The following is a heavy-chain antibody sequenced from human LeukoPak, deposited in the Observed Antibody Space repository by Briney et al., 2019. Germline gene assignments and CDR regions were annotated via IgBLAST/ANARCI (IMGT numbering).Heavy chain of an antibody. Sequence: PSETLSLTCTVSGASISAFHWTWFRQPAGRGLEWIGLIYSSGSTLFNPSLKSRVAMSVDLTKNQLSLKLTSVTAADTAMYYCARKDGDYWGRGTLVTVSS. CDR3: ARKDGDY. CDR2: IYSSGST. J-gene: IGHJ4*02. CDR1: GASISAFH. V-gene: IGHV4-4*07.